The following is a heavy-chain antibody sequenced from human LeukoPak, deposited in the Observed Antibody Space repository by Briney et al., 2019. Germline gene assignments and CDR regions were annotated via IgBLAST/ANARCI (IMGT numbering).Heavy chain of an antibody. Sequence: GGSLRLSCVASGFTFSSYWMHRVRQDPRKGLVWVSRINGDGRNINYADSVRGRFTISRDNAKNTLYLQMNTLRVEDTAVYYCTRDLMDYDVSTGLHHYYMDVWGQGTTVTVSS. V-gene: IGHV3-74*01. CDR1: GFTFSSYW. CDR2: INGDGRNI. D-gene: IGHD3-9*01. J-gene: IGHJ6*02. CDR3: TRDLMDYDVSTGLHHYYMDV.